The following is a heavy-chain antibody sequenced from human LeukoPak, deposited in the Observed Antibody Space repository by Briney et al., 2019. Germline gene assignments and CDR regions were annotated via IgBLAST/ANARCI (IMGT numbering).Heavy chain of an antibody. CDR1: GYSFDEYA. Sequence: GGSLRLSCVGPGYSFDEYAMHWVRQVPGKGLEWVSGINWKSDKIGYADSVKGRFTISRDNSKNSLYLQMNSLRVEDTALYYCAKDRYCTSSSCPIDYWGQGTMVTVSS. J-gene: IGHJ4*02. D-gene: IGHD2-2*01. CDR3: AKDRYCTSSSCPIDY. V-gene: IGHV3-9*01. CDR2: INWKSDKI.